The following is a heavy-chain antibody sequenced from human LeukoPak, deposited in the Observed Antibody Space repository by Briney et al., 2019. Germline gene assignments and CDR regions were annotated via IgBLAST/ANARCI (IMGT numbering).Heavy chain of an antibody. D-gene: IGHD4-23*01. V-gene: IGHV4-39*01. CDR1: GGSISSSSYY. CDR3: AGLYDGANSIDY. Sequence: SETLSFTCTVSGGSISSSSYYWGWIRQPPGKGLEWIGSIYYSGSTYYNPSLKSRVTISVDTSKNQLSLKLSSVTAADTAVYYCAGLYDGANSIDYWGQGTLVTVSS. J-gene: IGHJ4*02. CDR2: IYYSGST.